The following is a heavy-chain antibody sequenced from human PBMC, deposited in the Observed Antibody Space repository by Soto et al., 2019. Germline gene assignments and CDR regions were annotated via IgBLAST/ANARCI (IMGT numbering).Heavy chain of an antibody. CDR1: GFTFSNYV. D-gene: IGHD4-4*01. Sequence: QVQLVESGGGVVQPGRSLRLSCAASGFTFSNYVMYWVRQAPGKGLEWVAAISYDGSNKHYADSVKGRFTISRDNSKNTLYLQTNSLRAEDTAVYYCVAGGQYYGMGVWGQGTTVTVSS. J-gene: IGHJ6*02. CDR2: ISYDGSNK. CDR3: VAGGQYYGMGV. V-gene: IGHV3-30-3*01.